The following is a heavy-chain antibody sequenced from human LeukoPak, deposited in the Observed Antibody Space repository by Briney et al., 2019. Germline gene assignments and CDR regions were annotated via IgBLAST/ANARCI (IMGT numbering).Heavy chain of an antibody. CDR3: ARDLKTRAFDY. Sequence: PGGSLRLSCAASGFTVSSNYMSWVRQAPGEGLEWVSVIYSGGSTYYADSVKGRFPISRDNSKNTLYLQMNSLRAEDTAVYYCARDLKTRAFDYWGQGTLVTVSS. J-gene: IGHJ4*02. V-gene: IGHV3-66*02. CDR1: GFTVSSNY. CDR2: IYSGGST.